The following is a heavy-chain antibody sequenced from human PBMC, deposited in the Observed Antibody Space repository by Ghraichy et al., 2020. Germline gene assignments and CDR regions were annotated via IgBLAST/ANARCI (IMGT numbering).Heavy chain of an antibody. D-gene: IGHD3-10*01. CDR1: GFTFSDYY. CDR2: ISSSSGHT. J-gene: IGHJ6*02. Sequence: GGSLRLSCAASGFTFSDYYMSWIRQAPGKGLEWISYISSSSGHTHYADSVRGRFTISRDNGKSSLYLQLNSLRAEDTAVYYCARDLIEGSGSYYFDYNYYGMDLWGQGTTVTVSS. V-gene: IGHV3-11*06. CDR3: ARDLIEGSGSYYFDYNYYGMDL.